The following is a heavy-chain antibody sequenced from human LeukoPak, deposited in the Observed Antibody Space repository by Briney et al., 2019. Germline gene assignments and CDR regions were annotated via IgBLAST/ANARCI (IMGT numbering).Heavy chain of an antibody. J-gene: IGHJ4*02. Sequence: QPGRSLRPSCAASGFTFDDFAMHWVRQTPGKGLEWVSSIIRNSGNIGQAGSVKGRFTLSRDNAQNSLYLQMKSLRAEDTALYYCAKGLRWFGEFYFNFFRHWGQGILVCVSP. CDR2: IIRNSGNI. D-gene: IGHD3-10*01. CDR1: GFTFDDFA. CDR3: AKGLRWFGEFYFNFFRH. V-gene: IGHV3-9*01.